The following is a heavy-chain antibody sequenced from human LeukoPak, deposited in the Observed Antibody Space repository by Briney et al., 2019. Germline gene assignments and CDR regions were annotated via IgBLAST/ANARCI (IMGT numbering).Heavy chain of an antibody. J-gene: IGHJ5*02. V-gene: IGHV3-23*01. CDR1: GFIFNNYG. CDR2: ISNDAGGT. Sequence: GGSLRLSCAASGFIFNNYGLIWVRQAAGQQQQLVSAISNDAGGTTSADLAKGRFTLSRDNSTNTLFLQMSSLRAEDTALYYCAKGGSGYFADLWGEGSLVTASS. CDR3: AKGGSGYFADL. D-gene: IGHD3-22*01.